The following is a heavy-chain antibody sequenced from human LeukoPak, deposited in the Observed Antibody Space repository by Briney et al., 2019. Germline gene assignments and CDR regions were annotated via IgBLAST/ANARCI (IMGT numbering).Heavy chain of an antibody. CDR2: ISSSSSYT. Sequence: GGSLRLSCAASGFTFSDYYMSWIRQAPGKGLEWVSYISSSSSYTNYADTVKGRFTISRDNAKNTLYLQMNMLRAEDTAVYYCARDWDESSGYFYPDAFDIWGQGTMVTVSS. CDR1: GFTFSDYY. D-gene: IGHD3-22*01. J-gene: IGHJ3*02. CDR3: ARDWDESSGYFYPDAFDI. V-gene: IGHV3-11*05.